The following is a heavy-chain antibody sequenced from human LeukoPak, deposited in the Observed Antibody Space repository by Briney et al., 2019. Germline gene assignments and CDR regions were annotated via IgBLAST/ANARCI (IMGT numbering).Heavy chain of an antibody. CDR2: ISYDGSNK. CDR3: ARDAADSSGQQDYYYYMDV. CDR1: GFTFSSYA. Sequence: GGSLRLSCAASGFTFSSYAMHWVRQAPGKGLEWVAVISYDGSNKYYADSVKGRFTISRDNSKNTLYLQMNSLRAEDTAVYYCARDAADSSGQQDYYYYMDVWGKGTTVTVSS. V-gene: IGHV3-30*04. D-gene: IGHD3-22*01. J-gene: IGHJ6*03.